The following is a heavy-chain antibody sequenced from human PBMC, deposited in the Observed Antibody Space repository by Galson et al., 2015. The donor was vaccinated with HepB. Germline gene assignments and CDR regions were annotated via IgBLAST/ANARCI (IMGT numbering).Heavy chain of an antibody. Sequence: ETLSLTCAVDGGSFTGHYWSWIRQPPGKGLEWIGEINHTGSTHFNPSLKSRVTMSLDTSKKQFSLRLSSVTAADTAVYYCARDSCTYGLCYIHYWGQGTLVTVSS. CDR3: ARDSCTYGLCYIHY. J-gene: IGHJ4*02. D-gene: IGHD2-8*01. V-gene: IGHV4-34*01. CDR1: GGSFTGHY. CDR2: INHTGST.